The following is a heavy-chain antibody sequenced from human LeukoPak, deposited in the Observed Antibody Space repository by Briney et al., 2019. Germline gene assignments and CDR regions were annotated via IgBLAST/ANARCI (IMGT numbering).Heavy chain of an antibody. CDR2: INHSGST. V-gene: IGHV4-34*01. J-gene: IGHJ2*01. CDR1: GDSMSDYF. Sequence: SETLSLTCTVSGDSMSDYFWTWIRQPPGKGLEWIGEINHSGSTNYNPSLKSRVTISVDTSKNQFSLKLSSVTAEDTAVYYCARVSESEWHFDLWGRGTLVTVSP. D-gene: IGHD1-14*01. CDR3: ARVSESEWHFDL.